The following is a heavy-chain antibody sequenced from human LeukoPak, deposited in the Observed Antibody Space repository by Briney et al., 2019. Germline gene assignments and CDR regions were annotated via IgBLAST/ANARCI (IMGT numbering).Heavy chain of an antibody. CDR2: IYYSGST. D-gene: IGHD2-15*01. V-gene: IGHV4-59*01. CDR3: ARGYCSGGSCYFDYYYGMDV. Sequence: SETLSLTCTVSGGSISSYYWSWIRQPPGKGLEWIGDIYYSGSTNYNPSLKSRVTISVDTSKNQFSLKLSSVTAADTAVYYCARGYCSGGSCYFDYYYGMDVWGKGTTVTVSS. CDR1: GGSISSYY. J-gene: IGHJ6*04.